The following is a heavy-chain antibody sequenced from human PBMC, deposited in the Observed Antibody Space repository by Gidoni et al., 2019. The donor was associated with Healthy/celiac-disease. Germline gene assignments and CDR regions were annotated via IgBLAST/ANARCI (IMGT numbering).Heavy chain of an antibody. V-gene: IGHV3-53*01. CDR2: MYSGDST. Sequence: EVQLVESGGGLIQPGGSLRLACAASGFTVSSNYMSWVRQAPGKGLELVSVMYSGDSTYYADSVKGRFTISRDNSKNTLYLQMNSLRAEDTAVYYCATHPGYYGMDVWGQGTTVTVSS. CDR1: GFTVSSNY. CDR3: ATHPGYYGMDV. J-gene: IGHJ6*02.